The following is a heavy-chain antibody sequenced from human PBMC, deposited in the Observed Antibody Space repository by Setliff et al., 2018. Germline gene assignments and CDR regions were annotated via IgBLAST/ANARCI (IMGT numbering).Heavy chain of an antibody. CDR2: INTGNANT. Sequence: ASVKVSCKASGYTFTNYAIHWVRQAPGQRPEWMGWINTGNANTKYSQKFQGRVTMTRDTSISTAYMELSRLRSDDTAVYYCARVKAPALYYYMDVWGKGTTVTVSS. V-gene: IGHV1-3*04. D-gene: IGHD3-16*02. CDR3: ARVKAPALYYYMDV. J-gene: IGHJ6*03. CDR1: GYTFTNYA.